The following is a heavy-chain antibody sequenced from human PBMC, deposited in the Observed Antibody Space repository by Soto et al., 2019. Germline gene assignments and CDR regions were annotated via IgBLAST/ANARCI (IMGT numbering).Heavy chain of an antibody. CDR3: AGVSFDYSDDYSNYYYGMDV. Sequence: ASVKVSCKASGGTFSSYAISWVRQAPGQGLEWMGGIIPIFGTANYAQKFQGRVTITADESTSTAYMELSSLRSEDTAVYYCAGVSFDYSDDYSNYYYGMDVWGQGTTVTVSS. CDR2: IIPIFGTA. CDR1: GGTFSSYA. D-gene: IGHD4-4*01. J-gene: IGHJ6*02. V-gene: IGHV1-69*13.